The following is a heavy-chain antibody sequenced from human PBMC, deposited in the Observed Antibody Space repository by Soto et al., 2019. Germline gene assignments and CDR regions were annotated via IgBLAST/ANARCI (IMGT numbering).Heavy chain of an antibody. V-gene: IGHV3-30-3*01. Sequence: GGSLRLSCAASGFTFSSYAMHWVRQAPGKGLEWVAVISYDGSNKYYADSVKGRFTISRDNYKNTLYLQMNSLRAEDTAVYYCAVGYSYGDDAFDIWGQGTMVTVSS. CDR3: AVGYSYGDDAFDI. J-gene: IGHJ3*02. D-gene: IGHD5-18*01. CDR2: ISYDGSNK. CDR1: GFTFSSYA.